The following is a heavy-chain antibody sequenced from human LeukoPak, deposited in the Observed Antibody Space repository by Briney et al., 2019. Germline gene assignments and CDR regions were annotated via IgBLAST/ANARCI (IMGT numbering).Heavy chain of an antibody. CDR3: ARRGSSSWYGYYYYGMDV. CDR2: IYYSGST. V-gene: IGHV4-59*08. CDR1: GVSISNYY. D-gene: IGHD6-13*01. J-gene: IGHJ6*02. Sequence: PSETLSLTCTVSGVSISNYYWSWIRQPPGKGLEWIGYIYYSGSTNYNPSLKSRVTISVDTSKNQFSLKLSSVTAADTAVYYCARRGSSSWYGYYYYGMDVWGQGTTVTVSS.